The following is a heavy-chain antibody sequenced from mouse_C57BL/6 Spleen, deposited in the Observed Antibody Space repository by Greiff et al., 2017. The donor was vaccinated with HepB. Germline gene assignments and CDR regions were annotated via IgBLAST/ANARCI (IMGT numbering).Heavy chain of an antibody. CDR2: FYPGSGSI. CDR1: GYTFTEYT. CDR3: ARHEEECITTVVAPGYFDY. D-gene: IGHD1-1*01. J-gene: IGHJ2*01. Sequence: QVQLQHSGAELVKPGASVKLSCKASGYTFTEYTIHWVKQRSGQGLEWIGWFYPGSGSIKYNEKFKDKATLTADKSSSTVYMELSRLTSEDSAVYFCARHEEECITTVVAPGYFDYWGQGTTLTVSS. V-gene: IGHV1-62-2*01.